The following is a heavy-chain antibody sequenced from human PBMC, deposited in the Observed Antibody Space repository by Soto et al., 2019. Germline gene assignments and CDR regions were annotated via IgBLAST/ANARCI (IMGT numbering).Heavy chain of an antibody. J-gene: IGHJ5*02. V-gene: IGHV1-2*04. CDR1: GYTFTGYY. CDR3: ARGGRTTVTSNWFDP. Sequence: QVQLVQSGAEVKKPGASVKVSCKASGYTFTGYYMHWVRQAPGQGLEWMGWINPNSGGTNYAQKFQGWITMTRDTSISTAYMELSRLRSDDTAVYYCARGGRTTVTSNWFDPWGQGTLVTVSS. D-gene: IGHD4-17*01. CDR2: INPNSGGT.